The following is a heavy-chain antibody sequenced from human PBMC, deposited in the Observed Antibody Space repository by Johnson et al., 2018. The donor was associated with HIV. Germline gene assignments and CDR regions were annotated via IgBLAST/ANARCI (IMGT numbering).Heavy chain of an antibody. V-gene: IGHV3-33*01. CDR1: GFTFSSYG. J-gene: IGHJ3*02. Sequence: VQLVESGGGVVQPGRSLRLSCAASGFTFSSYGMHWVRQAPGKGLEWVAVIWYDGSNKYYADSVKGRFTISRDNSKNSLYLQMNSLTAEDTAVYYCARDRMGEPSPLDAFDIWGQGTMVTVSS. CDR2: IWYDGSNK. CDR3: ARDRMGEPSPLDAFDI. D-gene: IGHD3-16*01.